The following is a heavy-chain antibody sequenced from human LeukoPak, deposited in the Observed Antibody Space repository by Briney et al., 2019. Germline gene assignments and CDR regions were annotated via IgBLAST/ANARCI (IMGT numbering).Heavy chain of an antibody. J-gene: IGHJ4*02. CDR3: ASAGSRTARNSVRYFDY. Sequence: PSETLSLTCTVSGGSLSRGDYYWGWIRQPRGKGLEWVGNIYYTGRTCYDPSRQSRVTIAGDTSKNQHTLKLSSVTAADTAVYYCASAGSRTARNSVRYFDYWGQGTLVTVSS. CDR2: IYYTGRT. D-gene: IGHD4-23*01. V-gene: IGHV4-39*01. CDR1: GGSLSRGDYY.